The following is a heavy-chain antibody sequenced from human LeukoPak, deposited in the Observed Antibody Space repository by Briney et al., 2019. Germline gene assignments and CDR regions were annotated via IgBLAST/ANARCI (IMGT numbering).Heavy chain of an antibody. J-gene: IGHJ4*02. CDR3: AKRPRVGYDSSVSDY. V-gene: IGHV3-23*01. D-gene: IGHD3-22*01. CDR2: ISGSGVST. CDR1: GFTFSSYA. Sequence: GGTLRLSCAASGFTFSSYAMSWVRQAPGEGVEWVSHISGSGVSTYYADSVKGRFTISRDNSNNTLYLQMNSLRAEDTAVYYCAKRPRVGYDSSVSDYWGQGTLITVSS.